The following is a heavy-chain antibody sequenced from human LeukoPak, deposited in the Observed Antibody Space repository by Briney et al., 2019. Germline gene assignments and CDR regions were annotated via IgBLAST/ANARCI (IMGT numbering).Heavy chain of an antibody. D-gene: IGHD1-26*01. J-gene: IGHJ4*02. CDR1: GFTFNHNG. CDR2: IYYDGNNK. V-gene: IGHV3-33*01. Sequence: GGSLRLSCAASGFTFNHNGMHWVRQAPGKGLEWVAVIYYDGNNKYYADSVKDRFTISRDNSKNTLYLQMNSLRVEDTAVYYCARWGAGRTGDYWGQGTLVTVSS. CDR3: ARWGAGRTGDY.